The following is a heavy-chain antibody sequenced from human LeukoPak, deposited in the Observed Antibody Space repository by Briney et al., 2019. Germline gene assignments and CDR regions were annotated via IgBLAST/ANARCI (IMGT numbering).Heavy chain of an antibody. CDR3: ARADEGGAFDY. D-gene: IGHD3-16*01. V-gene: IGHV3-7*01. CDR2: IKKDGSEK. J-gene: IGHJ4*02. Sequence: PGGSLRLSCAASGFTFSSHWMSWVRQAPGKGLEWVANIKKDGSEKYYVDAVKGRFTISRDNAKTSLYLQMNSLRAEDTAVYYCARADEGGAFDYWGQGTLVTVSS. CDR1: GFTFSSHW.